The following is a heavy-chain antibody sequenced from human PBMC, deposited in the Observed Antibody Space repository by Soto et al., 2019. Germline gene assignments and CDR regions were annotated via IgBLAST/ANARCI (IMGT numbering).Heavy chain of an antibody. Sequence: QVHLVQSGAEVKKPGGSVKVSCKCSGYTFTSYGITWVRQAPGQGLEWMGWSSAHNGNTNYAQKLQGRVTVTRDTSASTAYMELRSLRSDDTAVYYCARGRYGDYWGQGALVTVSS. CDR2: SSAHNGNT. V-gene: IGHV1-18*01. CDR3: ARGRYGDY. D-gene: IGHD1-1*01. CDR1: GYTFTSYG. J-gene: IGHJ4*02.